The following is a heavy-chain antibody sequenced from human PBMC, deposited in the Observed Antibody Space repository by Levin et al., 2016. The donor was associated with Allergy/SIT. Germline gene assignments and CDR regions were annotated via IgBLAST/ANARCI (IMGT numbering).Heavy chain of an antibody. Sequence: GESLKISCAASGFTFSSYGMHWVRQAPGKGLEWVAFIRYDGSNKYYADSVKGRFTISRDNSKNTLYLQMNSLRAEDTAVYYCAKSATTVVTGTFDYWGQGTLVTVSS. D-gene: IGHD4-23*01. CDR2: IRYDGSNK. J-gene: IGHJ4*02. V-gene: IGHV3-30*02. CDR3: AKSATTVVTGTFDY. CDR1: GFTFSSYG.